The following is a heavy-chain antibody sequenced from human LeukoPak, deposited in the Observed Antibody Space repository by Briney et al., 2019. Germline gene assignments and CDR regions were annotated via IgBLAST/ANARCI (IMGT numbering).Heavy chain of an antibody. D-gene: IGHD2-2*01. CDR1: GYTLTSYD. CDR2: MDPHTANA. CDR3: VRIPQRVPHNWFDP. J-gene: IGHJ5*02. V-gene: IGHV1-8*01. Sequence: ASVKVSCKASGYTLTSYDINWVRQAAGQGLEWMGWMDPHTANAGYAQKFQGRVTMTRDTSISTAYMELNNLRSDDTAVYYCVRIPQRVPHNWFDPWGQGTLVTVSS.